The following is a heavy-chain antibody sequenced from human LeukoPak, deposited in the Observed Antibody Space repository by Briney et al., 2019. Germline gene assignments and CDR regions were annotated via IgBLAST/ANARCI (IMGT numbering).Heavy chain of an antibody. D-gene: IGHD5-18*01. CDR2: IYHSGST. CDR3: ARDRYSYGSSDAFDI. V-gene: IGHV4-30-2*01. J-gene: IGHJ3*02. Sequence: SQTLSLTCAVSGGSISSGGYSWSWIRQPPGKGLEWIGYIYHSGSTYYNPSLKSRVTISVDRSKNQFSLKLSSVTAADTAVYYCARDRYSYGSSDAFDIWGQGTMVTVSS. CDR1: GGSISSGGYS.